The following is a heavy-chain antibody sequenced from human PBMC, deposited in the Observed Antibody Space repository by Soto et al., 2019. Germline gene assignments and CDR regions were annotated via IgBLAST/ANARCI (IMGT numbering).Heavy chain of an antibody. V-gene: IGHV4-39*01. D-gene: IGHD2-15*01. Sequence: SETLSLTCTVSGGSSSSSSYYWGWIRQPPGKGLEWIGSIYYSGSTYYNPSLKSRVTISVDTSKNQFSLKLSSVTAADTAVYYCARLGPVGVLDIVVVVAAKRKYYFDYWGQGTLVTVSS. CDR2: IYYSGST. CDR3: ARLGPVGVLDIVVVVAAKRKYYFDY. CDR1: GGSSSSSSYY. J-gene: IGHJ4*02.